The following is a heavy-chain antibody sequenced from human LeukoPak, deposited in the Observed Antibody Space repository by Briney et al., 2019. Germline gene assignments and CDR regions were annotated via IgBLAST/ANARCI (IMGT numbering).Heavy chain of an antibody. D-gene: IGHD6-13*01. CDR1: GGSISSYY. CDR3: ATEGRGSTWYNWFDP. Sequence: PSETLSLTCTVSGGSISSYYWSWIRQPAGKGLEWIGRIYSSGNTNYNPSLKSRVTMSVDTSKNQFSLELTSVTAADTAVYYCATEGRGSTWYNWFDPWGQGTLVTVSS. V-gene: IGHV4-4*07. J-gene: IGHJ5*02. CDR2: IYSSGNT.